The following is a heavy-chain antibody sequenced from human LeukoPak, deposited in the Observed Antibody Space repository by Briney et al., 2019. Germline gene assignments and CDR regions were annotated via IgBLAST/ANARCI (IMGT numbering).Heavy chain of an antibody. J-gene: IGHJ4*02. CDR1: GFTFSSYG. CDR2: LSYDGSNK. D-gene: IGHD3-10*01. CDR3: AKDHAHYYGSGSYFDY. V-gene: IGHV3-30*18. Sequence: GRSLRLSCAASGFTFSSYGMHWFRKAPGKGLEGGAVLSYDGSNKYYADSVKGRFTISRDNSKNTLYLQMNSLRAEDTAVYYCAKDHAHYYGSGSYFDYWGQGTLVTVSS.